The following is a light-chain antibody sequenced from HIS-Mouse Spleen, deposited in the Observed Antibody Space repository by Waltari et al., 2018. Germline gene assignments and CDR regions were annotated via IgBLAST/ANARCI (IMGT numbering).Light chain of an antibody. J-gene: IGLJ3*02. CDR1: SPNIGSHS. CDR3: AAWDDSLSGPWV. CDR2: RNN. Sequence: QSVLTQPPSASGTPGQRVTISCSGSSPNIGSHSVYWYQQLPGTAPKLLIYRNNQRPSGLPDRFSGSKSGTSASLAISGLRSEDEADYYCAAWDDSLSGPWVFGGGTKLTVL. V-gene: IGLV1-47*01.